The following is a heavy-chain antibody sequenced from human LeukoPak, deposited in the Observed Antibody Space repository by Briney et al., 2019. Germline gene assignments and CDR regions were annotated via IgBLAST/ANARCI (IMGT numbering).Heavy chain of an antibody. V-gene: IGHV1-24*01. D-gene: IGHD3-10*01. J-gene: IGHJ4*02. CDR1: GYTLTELS. CDR3: ATYMVWGPPGYGSGSYLAY. Sequence: ASVKVSCKVSGYTLTELSMHWVRPAPGKGLEWMGGFDPEDGETIYAQKFQGRVTMTEDTSTDTAYMELSSLRSEDTAVYYCATYMVWGPPGYGSGSYLAYWGQGTLVTVSS. CDR2: FDPEDGET.